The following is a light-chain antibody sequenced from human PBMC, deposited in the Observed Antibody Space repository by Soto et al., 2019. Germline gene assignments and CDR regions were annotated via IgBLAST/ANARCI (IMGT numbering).Light chain of an antibody. V-gene: IGKV3-11*01. CDR1: QSVSSY. Sequence: EIVLTKSPATLSLSPGERATLSCRASQSVSSYLAWYQQNPGQAPRVPIYDASNRATGIPARFSGSGSGTDFTLTISSLEPEDFAVYYCQQRSNWPRTFGQGTKLEIK. CDR3: QQRSNWPRT. J-gene: IGKJ2*01. CDR2: DAS.